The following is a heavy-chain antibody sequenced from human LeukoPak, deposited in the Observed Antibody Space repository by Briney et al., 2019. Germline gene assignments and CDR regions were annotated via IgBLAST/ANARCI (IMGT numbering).Heavy chain of an antibody. CDR3: ARKVAATGFYFDY. J-gene: IGHJ4*02. V-gene: IGHV3-11*01. CDR2: ISGVSGSI. CDR1: GFTFNDYY. D-gene: IGHD6-13*01. Sequence: PGGSLRLSCAASGFTFNDYYMTWIRQAPGKGREWVSHISGVSGSIYYADSVKGRFTISRDNAKNSLFLQMNSLRAEDTAVYYCARKVAATGFYFDYWGQGTLVTVSS.